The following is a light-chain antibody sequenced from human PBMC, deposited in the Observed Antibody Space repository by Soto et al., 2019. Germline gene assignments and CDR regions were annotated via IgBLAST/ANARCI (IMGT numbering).Light chain of an antibody. J-gene: IGKJ1*01. CDR3: QQYRTYS. Sequence: IQLTQSPTTLPASVVYRVTLTCRASESISNCLAWYQQRPGTAPKLLIYHASILETAVPSRFSGNGSGTEFTLTISSLQPGDFATYYCQQYRTYSFGQGSRVEIK. V-gene: IGKV1-5*01. CDR1: ESISNC. CDR2: HAS.